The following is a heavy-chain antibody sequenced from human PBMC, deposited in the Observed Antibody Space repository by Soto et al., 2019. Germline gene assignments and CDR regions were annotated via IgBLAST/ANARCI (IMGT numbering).Heavy chain of an antibody. CDR1: GFTFSNYG. CDR2: ISYDGSSK. V-gene: IGHV3-30*18. CDR3: EKGRRRMQLWTYYYGMDV. J-gene: IGHJ6*02. Sequence: GGSLRLSCAASGFTFSNYGMHWVRQAPGKGLEWVAVISYDGSSKNYAYSVKGRVTISRDTSKNTLYLQMNSLRAEDTAVYYCEKGRRRMQLWTYYYGMDVWGQGTTVTVSS. D-gene: IGHD5-18*01.